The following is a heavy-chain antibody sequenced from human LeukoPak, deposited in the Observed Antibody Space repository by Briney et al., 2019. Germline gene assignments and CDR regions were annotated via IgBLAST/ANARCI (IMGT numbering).Heavy chain of an antibody. Sequence: SETLSLTCTVSGGSISSYYWSWIRQPPGKGLEWIGYIYYSGSTNYNPSLKSRVTISGDTSKNQSSLKLTSVTAADTAVHYCARTRYLHYYYYYMDVWGKGTTVTVSS. CDR2: IYYSGST. D-gene: IGHD1-1*01. CDR3: ARTRYLHYYYYYMDV. CDR1: GGSISSYY. V-gene: IGHV4-59*01. J-gene: IGHJ6*03.